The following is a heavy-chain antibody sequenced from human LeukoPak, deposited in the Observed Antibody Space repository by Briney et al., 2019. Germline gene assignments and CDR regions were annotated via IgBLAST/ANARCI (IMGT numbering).Heavy chain of an antibody. CDR3: ARPSLYYDTSSYYGPYYGMDV. Sequence: ASVKVSCKASGYTFSSYGNSWVRQAPGQGLEWMGWINAYNGNTNYAPNFQGRVTMTTDTSTDTGHMELRSLRSDDTAVYYCARPSLYYDTSSYYGPYYGMDVWGQGTTVTVSS. V-gene: IGHV1-18*01. CDR1: GYTFSSYG. CDR2: INAYNGNT. J-gene: IGHJ6*02. D-gene: IGHD3-22*01.